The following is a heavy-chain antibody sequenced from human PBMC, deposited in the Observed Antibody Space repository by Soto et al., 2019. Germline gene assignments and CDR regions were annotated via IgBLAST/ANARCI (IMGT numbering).Heavy chain of an antibody. CDR2: IYHSGST. Sequence: QLQLQESGSGLVKPSQTLSLTCAVSGGSISSGGYSWSWIRQPPGKGLEWIGYIYHSGSTYYNPSLKIRVTTSVDRSKNQVSLKLSSVTAAHTAVYYCARAGGLGAVAVDYWGQGTLVTVSS. CDR3: ARAGGLGAVAVDY. CDR1: GGSISSGGYS. D-gene: IGHD6-19*01. V-gene: IGHV4-30-2*01. J-gene: IGHJ4*02.